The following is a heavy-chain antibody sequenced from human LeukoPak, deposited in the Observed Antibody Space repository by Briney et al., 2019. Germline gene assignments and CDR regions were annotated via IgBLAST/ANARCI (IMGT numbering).Heavy chain of an antibody. V-gene: IGHV3-43D*03. CDR1: GFTFDDYA. D-gene: IGHD6-19*01. J-gene: IGHJ4*02. CDR2: ISWDGGSS. CDR3: AKDSVAVTGTGNIDC. Sequence: GGSLRLSCAASGFTFDDYAMHWVRQAPGKGLEWVSLISWDGGSSYYADSVKGRFTISRDNSKNSLYLQMNSLRAEDTALYYCAKDSVAVTGTGNIDCWGQGTLVTVSS.